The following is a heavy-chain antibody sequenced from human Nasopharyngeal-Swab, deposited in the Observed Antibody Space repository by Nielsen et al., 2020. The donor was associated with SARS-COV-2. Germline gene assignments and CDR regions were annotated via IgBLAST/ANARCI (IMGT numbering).Heavy chain of an antibody. Sequence: ASVKVSCKASGYTFTSYAMNWVRQAPGQGLEWMGWINTNTGNPTYAQGFTGRSVFSLDTSVSTAYLQISSLKAEDTAVYYCARGDYDFWSGWVSAFDIWGQGTMVTVSS. CDR1: GYTFTSYA. V-gene: IGHV7-4-1*02. J-gene: IGHJ3*02. D-gene: IGHD3-3*01. CDR2: INTNTGNP. CDR3: ARGDYDFWSGWVSAFDI.